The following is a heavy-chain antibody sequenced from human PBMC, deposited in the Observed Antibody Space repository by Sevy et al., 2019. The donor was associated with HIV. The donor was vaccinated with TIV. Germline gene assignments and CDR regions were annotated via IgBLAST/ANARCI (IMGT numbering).Heavy chain of an antibody. D-gene: IGHD6-19*01. Sequence: GRSLRLSCAASGFTFSLYAMNWVRQAPGKGLEWVSSISDSGIDKYYADSMKGRFTISRDNAKNSLSLQINSLRVEDTAVYYCARPSSGWTAGDYWGQGTLVTVSS. J-gene: IGHJ4*02. CDR3: ARPSSGWTAGDY. CDR1: GFTFSLYA. V-gene: IGHV3-21*01. CDR2: ISDSGIDK.